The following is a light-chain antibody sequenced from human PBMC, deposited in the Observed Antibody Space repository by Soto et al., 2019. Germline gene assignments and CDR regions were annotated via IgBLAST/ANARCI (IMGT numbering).Light chain of an antibody. Sequence: DIVMTQSPDSLAVSLGERATINCKSSQSVLYSSNNKNYLAWYQQKPGQPPKLLIYWASTRESGVPDRFSGSGSGTDFTLTISSLQSEDFAVYYCQQYNNWLHTFGQGTKLEIK. V-gene: IGKV4-1*01. CDR1: QSVLYSSNNKNY. CDR2: WAS. CDR3: QQYNNWLHT. J-gene: IGKJ2*01.